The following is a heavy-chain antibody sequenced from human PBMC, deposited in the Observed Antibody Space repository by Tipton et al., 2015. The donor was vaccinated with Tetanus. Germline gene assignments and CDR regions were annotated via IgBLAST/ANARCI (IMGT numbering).Heavy chain of an antibody. J-gene: IGHJ2*01. CDR3: ARGRYSSGIYWYFDL. D-gene: IGHD6-19*01. Sequence: GLVKPSETLSLTCAVYGGSFSGYYWSWIRQPPGKGLEWIGEINHSGSTNYNPSLKSRVTISVDTSTTQFSLKLSSVTAADTAVFYCARGRYSSGIYWYFDLWGRGTLVTVSS. CDR1: GGSFSGYY. CDR2: INHSGST. V-gene: IGHV4-34*01.